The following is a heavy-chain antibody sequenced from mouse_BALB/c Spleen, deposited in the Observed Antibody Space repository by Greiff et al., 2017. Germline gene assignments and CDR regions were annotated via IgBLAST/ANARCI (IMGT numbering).Heavy chain of an antibody. Sequence: DVQLVESGGGLVKPGGSLKLSCAASGFTFSSYAMSWVRQTPEKRLEWVATISSGGSYTYYPDSVKGRFTISRDNAKNTLYLQMSSLRSEDTAMYYCARPRGYWGQGTTLTVSS. J-gene: IGHJ2*01. D-gene: IGHD6-1*01. CDR1: GFTFSSYA. CDR3: ARPRGY. V-gene: IGHV5-9-3*01. CDR2: ISSGGSYT.